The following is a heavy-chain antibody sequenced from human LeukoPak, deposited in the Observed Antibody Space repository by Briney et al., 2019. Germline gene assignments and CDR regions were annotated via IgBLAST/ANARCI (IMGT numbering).Heavy chain of an antibody. Sequence: GGSLRLSCAASGFTFSSYSMNWVRQAPGKGLEWVSSISSSSSYIYYADSVKGRFTISRDNAKNSLYLQMNSLRAEDTAVYYCAREGGRAAANPFDYWGQGTLVTVSS. D-gene: IGHD6-13*01. J-gene: IGHJ4*02. CDR1: GFTFSSYS. CDR3: AREGGRAAANPFDY. CDR2: ISSSSSYI. V-gene: IGHV3-21*01.